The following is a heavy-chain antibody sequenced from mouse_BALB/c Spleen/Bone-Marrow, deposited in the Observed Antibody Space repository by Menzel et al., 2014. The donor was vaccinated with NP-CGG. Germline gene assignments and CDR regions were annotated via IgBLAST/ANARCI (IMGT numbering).Heavy chain of an antibody. CDR2: SRNKANDYTT. J-gene: IGHJ1*01. CDR1: GFTFSDFY. CDR3: ARDAGDWYFDV. Sequence: DVHLVESGGGLVQPGGSLRLSCATSGFTFSDFYMEWVRQPPGKRLEWIAASRNKANDYTTEYSASVKGRFIVSRDTSQSILYLQMSALRAEDTAIYYCARDAGDWYFDVWGAGTTVTVSS. V-gene: IGHV7-1*02.